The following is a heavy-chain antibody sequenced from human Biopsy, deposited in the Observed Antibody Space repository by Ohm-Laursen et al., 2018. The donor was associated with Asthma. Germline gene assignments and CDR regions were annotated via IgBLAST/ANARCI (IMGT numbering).Heavy chain of an antibody. CDR1: GDAMSTSGSY. CDR3: ARTTYGDDGFDP. Sequence: SQTLSLTCIVSGDAMSTSGSYWSWIRQHPGKGLEWIGYIYYSGSTYYNPSLKSRVSILIDTSKNQFSLRLSSVTAADTAVYYCARTTYGDDGFDPWGQGTLVTVPS. CDR2: IYYSGST. V-gene: IGHV4-31*03. J-gene: IGHJ5*02. D-gene: IGHD4-17*01.